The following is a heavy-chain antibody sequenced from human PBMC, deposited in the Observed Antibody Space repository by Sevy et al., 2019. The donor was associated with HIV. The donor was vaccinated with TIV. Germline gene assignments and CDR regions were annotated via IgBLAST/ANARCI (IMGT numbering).Heavy chain of an antibody. CDR1: GYSFTSYW. CDR2: IYPGDSDT. J-gene: IGHJ4*02. CDR3: ARLRMRELLTPNDYFDY. V-gene: IGHV5-51*01. D-gene: IGHD1-26*01. Sequence: GESLKISCKGYGYSFTSYWIGWVRQMPGKGLEWMGIIYPGDSDTRYSPSFQGQVTISADKSISTAYLQWSRLKASDTAMYYCARLRMRELLTPNDYFDYWGQGTLVTVSS.